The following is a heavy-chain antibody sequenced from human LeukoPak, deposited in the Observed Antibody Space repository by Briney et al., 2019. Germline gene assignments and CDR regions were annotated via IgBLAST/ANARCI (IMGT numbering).Heavy chain of an antibody. CDR1: GGTFSGHY. V-gene: IGHV3-72*01. Sequence: PAGSLSLSCAVYGGTFSGHYRGWVRQTPGKGLEWVGRIRNKDNKSIIEYAASVKGRFTISRDDSKSKLYLRMNSLKTDDTAVYYCARDRYGDCFAHFDYWRQGALVTVSS. D-gene: IGHD2-21*01. J-gene: IGHJ4*02. CDR2: IRNKDNKSII. CDR3: ARDRYGDCFAHFDY.